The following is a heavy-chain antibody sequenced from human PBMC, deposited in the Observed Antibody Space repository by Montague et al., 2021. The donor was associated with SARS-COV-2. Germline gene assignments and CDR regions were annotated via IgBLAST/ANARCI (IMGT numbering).Heavy chain of an antibody. CDR2: IYYSGST. V-gene: IGHV4-31*03. Sequence: TLSLTCTVSGGSISSGGYYWSWIRQHPGKGLEWIGYIYYSGSTYYNPSLKSRVTISVDTSKNQFSLKLSSVTAAGTAVYYCARTPAVYVVVVPAARGHFDYWGQGTLVTASS. J-gene: IGHJ4*02. CDR1: GGSISSGGYY. CDR3: ARTPAVYVVVVPAARGHFDY. D-gene: IGHD2-2*01.